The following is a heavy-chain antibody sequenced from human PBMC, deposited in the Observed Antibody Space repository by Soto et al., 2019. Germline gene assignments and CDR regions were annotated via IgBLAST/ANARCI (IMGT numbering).Heavy chain of an antibody. D-gene: IGHD2-2*01. CDR1: GYTFTSYG. V-gene: IGHV1-18*01. Sequence: GASVKVSCKASGYTFTSYGISWVRQAPGQGLEWTGWISAYNGNTNYAQKLQGRVTMTTDTSTSTAYMELRSLRSDDTAVYYCASGDIVVVPAAIKGDYYYYMDVWGKGTTVTVSS. CDR2: ISAYNGNT. CDR3: ASGDIVVVPAAIKGDYYYYMDV. J-gene: IGHJ6*03.